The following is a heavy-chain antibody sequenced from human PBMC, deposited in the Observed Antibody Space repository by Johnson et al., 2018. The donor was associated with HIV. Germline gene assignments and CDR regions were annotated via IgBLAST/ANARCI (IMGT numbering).Heavy chain of an antibody. CDR1: GFTVSSNY. J-gene: IGHJ3*02. CDR3: AGPYYSSGWYLEEGVDAFDI. D-gene: IGHD6-19*01. Sequence: EVQLVESGGGLIQPGGSLRLSCAASGFTVSSNYMSWVRQAPGKGLEWVGRIKSKTDGGTTYYADSVKGRFTISRDNSKNTLYLQMNSLRAEDTAVYYCAGPYYSSGWYLEEGVDAFDIWGQGTMVTVSS. V-gene: IGHV3-66*03. CDR2: IKSKTDGGTT.